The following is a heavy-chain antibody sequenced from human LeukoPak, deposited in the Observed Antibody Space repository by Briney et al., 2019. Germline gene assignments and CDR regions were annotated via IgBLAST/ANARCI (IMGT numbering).Heavy chain of an antibody. D-gene: IGHD6-13*01. V-gene: IGHV3-48*03. CDR1: GFAFSSDD. CDR2: ISSGGTTI. CDR3: ARGGYSSSWSFHYYYYYGMDV. J-gene: IGHJ6*02. Sequence: GGSLRLSCAASGFAFSSDDMNWVRQAPGKGLEWVSYISSGGTTIYYAASVEGRFTISRDDAKNSLYLQMNTLRAEDTAVYYCARGGYSSSWSFHYYYYYGMDVWGQGTTVTVSS.